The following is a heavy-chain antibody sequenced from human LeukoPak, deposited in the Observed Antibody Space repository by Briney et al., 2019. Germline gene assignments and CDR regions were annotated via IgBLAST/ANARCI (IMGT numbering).Heavy chain of an antibody. J-gene: IGHJ4*02. CDR2: ISWNSGSI. D-gene: IGHD1-26*01. CDR3: AGSYSGSQGPFDY. Sequence: GGSLRLSCAASGFTFYDYAMHWVRQAPGKGLEWVSGISWNSGSIGYADSVKGRFTISRDNAKNSLYLQMNSLRAEDTALYYCAGSYSGSQGPFDYWGQGTLVTVSS. V-gene: IGHV3-9*01. CDR1: GFTFYDYA.